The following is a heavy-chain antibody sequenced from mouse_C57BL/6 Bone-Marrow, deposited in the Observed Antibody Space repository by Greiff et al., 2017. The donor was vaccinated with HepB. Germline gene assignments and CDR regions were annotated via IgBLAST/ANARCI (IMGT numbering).Heavy chain of an antibody. V-gene: IGHV1-64*01. CDR3: AAYSDSSYGYFDV. CDR2: IHPNSGST. J-gene: IGHJ1*03. Sequence: QVQLQQPGAELVKPGASVKLSCKASGYTFTSYWMHWVKQRPGQGLEWIGMIHPNSGSTNYNEKFKSKATLTVDKSSSTAYMQLSSLTSEDSAVYYCAAYSDSSYGYFDVWGTGTTVTVSS. CDR1: GYTFTSYW. D-gene: IGHD1-1*01.